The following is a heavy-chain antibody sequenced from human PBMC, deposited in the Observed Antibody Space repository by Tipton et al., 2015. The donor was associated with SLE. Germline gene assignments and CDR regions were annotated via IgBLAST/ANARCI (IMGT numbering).Heavy chain of an antibody. J-gene: IGHJ6*03. D-gene: IGHD3-10*01. Sequence: QLVQSGAEVKKPGASVKVSCKASGYTFTSYSISWVRQAPGQGLEWMGWISAYNGNTNYAQKLQGRVTMTTDTSTSTAYMELRNLRSDDTAVYYCARSMVRGITVAYYMDVWGKGTTVTVSS. CDR1: GYTFTSYS. V-gene: IGHV1-18*04. CDR3: ARSMVRGITVAYYMDV. CDR2: ISAYNGNT.